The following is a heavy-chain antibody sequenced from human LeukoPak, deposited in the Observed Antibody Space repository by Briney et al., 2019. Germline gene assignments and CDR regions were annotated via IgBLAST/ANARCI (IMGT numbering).Heavy chain of an antibody. J-gene: IGHJ5*02. CDR1: GYTFTSYA. Sequence: SVKVSCKASGYTFTSYAISWVRQAPGQGLEWMGGIIPIFGTANYAQKFQGRVTITADESTSTAYMELSSLRSEDTAVYYCASIRRSRDGYNSNPWGQGTLVTVSS. V-gene: IGHV1-69*13. D-gene: IGHD5-24*01. CDR2: IIPIFGTA. CDR3: ASIRRSRDGYNSNP.